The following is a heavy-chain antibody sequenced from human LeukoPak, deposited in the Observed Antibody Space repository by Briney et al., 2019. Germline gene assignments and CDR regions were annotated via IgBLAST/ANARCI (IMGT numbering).Heavy chain of an antibody. D-gene: IGHD6-6*01. V-gene: IGHV1-2*02. CDR1: GYTFTSYG. CDR2: INPNSGGT. Sequence: ASVKVSCKASGYTFTSYGISWVRQAPGQGLEWMGWINPNSGGTNYAQKFQGRVTMTRDTSISTAYMELSRLRSDDTAVYYCARGRQLGKNWFDPWGQGTLVTVSS. CDR3: ARGRQLGKNWFDP. J-gene: IGHJ5*02.